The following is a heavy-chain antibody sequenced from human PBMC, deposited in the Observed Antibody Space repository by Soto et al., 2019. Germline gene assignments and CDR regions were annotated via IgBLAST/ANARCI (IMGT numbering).Heavy chain of an antibody. J-gene: IGHJ4*02. Sequence: PGGSLRLSCAASGFTFSSYAMSWVRQAPGKGLEWVSAISGSGGSTYYADSVKGRFTISRDNSKNTLYLQMNSLRAEDTAVYYCAKGNRGYSGYVRRYYFDSWGQGTLVTVSS. CDR2: ISGSGGST. CDR3: AKGNRGYSGYVRRYYFDS. D-gene: IGHD5-12*01. CDR1: GFTFSSYA. V-gene: IGHV3-23*01.